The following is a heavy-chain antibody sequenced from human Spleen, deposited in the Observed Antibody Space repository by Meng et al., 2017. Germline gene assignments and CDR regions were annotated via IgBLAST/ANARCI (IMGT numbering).Heavy chain of an antibody. Sequence: GESLKISCAASGFTFSSYWMSWVRQAPGKGLEWVANIKQDGSEKYYVDSVKGRFTISRDNAKKSLYLQMNSLRAEDTALYYCARGRGNYPYWYFDLWGRGTLATVSS. D-gene: IGHD5-24*01. CDR2: IKQDGSEK. J-gene: IGHJ2*01. CDR3: ARGRGNYPYWYFDL. CDR1: GFTFSSYW. V-gene: IGHV3-7*03.